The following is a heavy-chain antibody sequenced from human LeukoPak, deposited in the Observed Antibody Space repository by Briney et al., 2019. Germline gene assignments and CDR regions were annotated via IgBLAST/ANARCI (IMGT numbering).Heavy chain of an antibody. V-gene: IGHV4-59*12. J-gene: IGHJ3*02. Sequence: SETLSLTCTVSGGSISSYYWSWLRQPPGKGLEWIGYIYYSGSTNYNPSLKSRVTISVDTSKNQFSLKLSSVTAADTAVYYCVRELAVARAAFDMWGQGTMVTVSS. CDR1: GGSISSYY. D-gene: IGHD6-19*01. CDR3: VRELAVARAAFDM. CDR2: IYYSGST.